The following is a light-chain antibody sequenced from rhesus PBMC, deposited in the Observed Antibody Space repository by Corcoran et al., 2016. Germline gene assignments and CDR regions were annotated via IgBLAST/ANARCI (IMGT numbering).Light chain of an antibody. V-gene: IGKV2-104*02. J-gene: IGKJ4*01. Sequence: DIVMTQTPLSLPVTPGEPASISCRSSQSLLDSEDGNTYLDWYLQTPGQSPQLLIYEVSTRASGVPDRFRGSGSDTDFTLKISRVEAEDVGVYYCMQALEFPLTFGGGTKVEIK. CDR1: QSLLDSEDGNTY. CDR3: MQALEFPLT. CDR2: EVS.